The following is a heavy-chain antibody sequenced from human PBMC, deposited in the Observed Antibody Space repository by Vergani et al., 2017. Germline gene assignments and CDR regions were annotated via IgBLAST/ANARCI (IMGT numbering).Heavy chain of an antibody. Sequence: LEESGGGSVKPGGSLRLSCAASGFKFSDHYMSWIRQAPGKGLGWVSHISPGASTVSYTDSVTGRFTVSRDNNNNSLTLDMTTLRAEDTAVYYCARNPGIATPRHYCAMDVWGQGTTVTVSS. CDR3: ARNPGIATPRHYCAMDV. D-gene: IGHD6-13*01. CDR1: GFKFSDHY. V-gene: IGHV3-11*04. J-gene: IGHJ6*02. CDR2: ISPGASTV.